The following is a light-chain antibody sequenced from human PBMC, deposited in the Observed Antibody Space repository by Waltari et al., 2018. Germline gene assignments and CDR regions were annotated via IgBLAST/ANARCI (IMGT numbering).Light chain of an antibody. J-gene: IGLJ1*01. CDR1: SDSRTSA. CDR2: VGTGGIVG. V-gene: IGLV9-49*01. CDR3: GADHGSGTNFVYV. Sequence: QPVVTQPPSASASLGASVTLPCPLSSDSRTSAGDWYQQTPGKGPRFVMRVGTGGIVGSKGDGIPDRFSVLGSGLNRYLTIKNIQEEDESDYHCGADHGSGTNFVYVFGTGTKVTVL.